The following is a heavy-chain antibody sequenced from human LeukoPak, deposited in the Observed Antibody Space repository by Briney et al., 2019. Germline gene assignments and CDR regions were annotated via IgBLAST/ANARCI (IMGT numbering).Heavy chain of an antibody. Sequence: PGGSLRLSCAASGFTFSSAWMSWVRQAPGKGLEWVGRIKSKTDGGTTDYAAPVKGRFTISRDDSKNTLYLQMNSLKTEDTAVYYCTTDRPLYDFWSGYYGTYYFDYWGQGTLVAVSS. CDR3: TTDRPLYDFWSGYYGTYYFDY. CDR2: IKSKTDGGTT. V-gene: IGHV3-15*01. D-gene: IGHD3-3*01. CDR1: GFTFSSAW. J-gene: IGHJ4*02.